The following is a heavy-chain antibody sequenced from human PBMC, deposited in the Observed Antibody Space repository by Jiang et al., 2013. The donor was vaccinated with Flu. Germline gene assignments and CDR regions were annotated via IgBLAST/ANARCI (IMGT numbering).Heavy chain of an antibody. Sequence: AEVKRPGASVKVSCKASGYTFTDYYIHWVRQAPGQGLEWMGWIKPNSGTTNYAQKFQGRVTMTRDMSISTASMDLTRLTSDDTAVYYCARELLGFSSGASYYGMDVWGQGTTVTVSS. CDR1: GYTFTDYY. J-gene: IGHJ6*02. D-gene: IGHD6-19*01. CDR3: ARELLGFSSGASYYGMDV. CDR2: IKPNSGTT. V-gene: IGHV1-2*02.